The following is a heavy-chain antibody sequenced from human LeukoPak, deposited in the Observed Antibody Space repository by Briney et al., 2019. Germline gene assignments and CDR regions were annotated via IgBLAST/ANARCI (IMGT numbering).Heavy chain of an antibody. CDR1: GYTFTTYG. CDR3: ARETRHYYYYMDV. J-gene: IGHJ6*03. CDR2: ISAYNGNT. Sequence: ASVKVSCKASGYTFTTYGITWVRQAPGQGLEWMGWISAYNGNTNYAQKLQGRVTMTTDTSTSTAYMELRSLRSDDTAVYYCARETRHYYYYMDVWGKGTTVTVSS. V-gene: IGHV1-18*01.